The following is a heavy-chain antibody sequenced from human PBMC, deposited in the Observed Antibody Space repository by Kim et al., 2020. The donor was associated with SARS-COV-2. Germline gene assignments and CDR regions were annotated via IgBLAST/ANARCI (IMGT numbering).Heavy chain of an antibody. Sequence: YAVSVKSRISNNPDTSNNQFSLQLNSVTPEDTAVYYCARDIPDSGTGFVYWGQGTLVTVSS. V-gene: IGHV6-1*01. CDR3: ARDIPDSGTGFVY. D-gene: IGHD6-13*01. J-gene: IGHJ4*02.